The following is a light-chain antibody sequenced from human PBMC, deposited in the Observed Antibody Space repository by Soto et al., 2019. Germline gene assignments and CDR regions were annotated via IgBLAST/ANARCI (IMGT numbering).Light chain of an antibody. Sequence: EIVLTQPPDTLSLSPGERATLFCTASHRDSSDYLAWHQQKPGQARTLLIYDASNRATGIPARFSGSGSGTDFTLTISSLEPDDFAVYYCQQRSSWPLTFGGGTKVDIK. J-gene: IGKJ4*01. CDR2: DAS. CDR3: QQRSSWPLT. CDR1: HRDSSDY. V-gene: IGKV3-11*01.